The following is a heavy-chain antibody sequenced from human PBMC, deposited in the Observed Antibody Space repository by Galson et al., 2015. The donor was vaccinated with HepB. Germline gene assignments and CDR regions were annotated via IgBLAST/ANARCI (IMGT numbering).Heavy chain of an antibody. J-gene: IGHJ6*03. CDR2: IYPGDSDT. CDR1: GYSFTSYW. Sequence: QSGAEVKKPGESLKISCTGSGYSFTSYWIGWVRQMPGKGLEWMGIIYPGDSDTRYSPSFQGQVTISADKSISTAYLQWSSLKASDTAMYYCARLSYDFWSGYYLDYYYYMDVWGKGTTVTVSS. V-gene: IGHV5-51*03. D-gene: IGHD3-3*01. CDR3: ARLSYDFWSGYYLDYYYYMDV.